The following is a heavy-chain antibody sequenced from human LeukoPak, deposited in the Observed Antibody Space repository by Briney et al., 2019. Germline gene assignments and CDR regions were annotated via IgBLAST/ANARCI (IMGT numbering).Heavy chain of an antibody. V-gene: IGHV3-23*01. Sequence: GGSLRLSCAASGLTFSSYAMSWVRQAPGKGLEWVSAISGSGGSTYYADSVRGRFTISRDNSKNTLYLQMNSLRAEDTAVYYCAKGGIVVVVAANPPAYWGQGTLVTVSS. D-gene: IGHD2-15*01. J-gene: IGHJ4*02. CDR1: GLTFSSYA. CDR3: AKGGIVVVVAANPPAY. CDR2: ISGSGGST.